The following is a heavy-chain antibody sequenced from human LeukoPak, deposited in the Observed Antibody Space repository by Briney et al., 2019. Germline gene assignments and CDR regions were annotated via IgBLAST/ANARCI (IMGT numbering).Heavy chain of an antibody. D-gene: IGHD3-10*01. V-gene: IGHV3-30*02. Sequence: GGSLRLSCAASGFTFSSYGMHWVRQAPGKGLEWVAFIRYDGSNKYYADSVKGRFTISRDNSKNTLYLQMNSLRAEDKAVYYCAKVGGSGSYYAYYMDVWGKGTTVTISS. CDR2: IRYDGSNK. CDR3: AKVGGSGSYYAYYMDV. J-gene: IGHJ6*03. CDR1: GFTFSSYG.